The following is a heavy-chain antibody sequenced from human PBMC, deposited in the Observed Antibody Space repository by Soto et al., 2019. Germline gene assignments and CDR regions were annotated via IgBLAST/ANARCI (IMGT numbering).Heavy chain of an antibody. D-gene: IGHD3-10*01. CDR3: AREAESIMVRGVIITYYYYMDV. J-gene: IGHJ6*03. Sequence: GGSLRLSCAASGFTFSSYWMSWVRQAPGKGLEWVANIKQDGSEKYYVDSVKGRFTISRDNAKNSLYLQMNSLRAEDTAVYYCAREAESIMVRGVIITYYYYMDVWGKGTTVTVSS. V-gene: IGHV3-7*01. CDR2: IKQDGSEK. CDR1: GFTFSSYW.